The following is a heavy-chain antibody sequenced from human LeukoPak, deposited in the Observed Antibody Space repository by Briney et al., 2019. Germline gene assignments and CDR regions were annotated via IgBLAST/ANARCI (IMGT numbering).Heavy chain of an antibody. CDR2: IKQDESEK. V-gene: IGHV3-7*01. CDR1: GFTVCSYW. D-gene: IGHD6-19*01. Sequence: GGSLRLSCAASGFTVCSYWMTWVRQAPGTGLQLVATIKQDESEKYYVDSVKGRFTISRDNAKNTLYLQMNSLRTEDTAVYYCARLGAGSLSGFDFWGQGTLVTVSS. CDR3: ARLGAGSLSGFDF. J-gene: IGHJ4*02.